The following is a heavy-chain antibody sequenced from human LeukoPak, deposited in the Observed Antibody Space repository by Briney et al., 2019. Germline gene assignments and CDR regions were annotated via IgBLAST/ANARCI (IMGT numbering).Heavy chain of an antibody. V-gene: IGHV3-33*01. CDR3: ARGYPPDGQYYFDY. CDR1: GFTFSSYG. J-gene: IGHJ4*02. CDR2: IWYDGSNK. Sequence: PGGSLRLSCAASGFTFSSYGMHWVRQAPGKGLEWVAVIWYDGSNKYYADSVKGRFTISRDNSKNTLYLQMNSLRAEDTAVYYCARGYPPDGQYYFDYWGQGTLVTVSS. D-gene: IGHD2-2*01.